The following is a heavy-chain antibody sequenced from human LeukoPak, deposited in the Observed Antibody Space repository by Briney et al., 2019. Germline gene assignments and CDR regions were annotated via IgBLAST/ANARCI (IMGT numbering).Heavy chain of an antibody. V-gene: IGHV1-69*13. J-gene: IGHJ3*02. CDR1: GYTFTSYD. CDR3: ARSAADHAFDI. CDR2: IIPIFGTA. Sequence: SVKVSCKASGYTFTSYDINWVRQATGQGLEWMGGIIPIFGTANYAQKFQGRVTITADESTSTAYMELTSLRSEDTAVYYCARSAADHAFDIWGQGTMVTVSS. D-gene: IGHD6-13*01.